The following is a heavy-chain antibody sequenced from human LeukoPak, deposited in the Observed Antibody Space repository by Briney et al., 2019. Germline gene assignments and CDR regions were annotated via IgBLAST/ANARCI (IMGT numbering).Heavy chain of an antibody. V-gene: IGHV3-21*01. CDR3: ASLDIVVVPAAIPFDY. Sequence: GSLRLSCAASGFTFSSYSMNWVRQAPGKGLEWVSSISSSSSYIYYADSVKGRFTISRDNAKNSLYLQMNSLRAEDTAVYYCASLDIVVVPAAIPFDYWGQGTLVTVSS. CDR1: GFTFSSYS. CDR2: ISSSSSYI. D-gene: IGHD2-2*02. J-gene: IGHJ4*02.